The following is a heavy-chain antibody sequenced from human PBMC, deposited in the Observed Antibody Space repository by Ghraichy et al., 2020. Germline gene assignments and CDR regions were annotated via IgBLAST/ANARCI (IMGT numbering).Heavy chain of an antibody. D-gene: IGHD3-22*01. V-gene: IGHV3-21*01. CDR2: ISSGSSYI. CDR1: GVTFRSYN. Sequence: GESLNISCAASGVTFRSYNMNWVRQAPGKGLEWVSSISSGSSYIYYADSVKGRFTISRDNAKNSLYLQMTSLRAEDTAVYYCSTKSDSSGYYDSSFDYWGQGTLVTVSS. J-gene: IGHJ4*02. CDR3: STKSDSSGYYDSSFDY.